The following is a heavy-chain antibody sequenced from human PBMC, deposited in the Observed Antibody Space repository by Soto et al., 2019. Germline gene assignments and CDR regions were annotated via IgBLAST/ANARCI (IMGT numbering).Heavy chain of an antibody. Sequence: GGSLRLACAASGFTVSSNYMSWVRQAPGKGLEWVSVIYSGGSTYYADSVKGRFTISRDNSKNTLYLQMNSLRAEDTAVYYCVRDVGDGYNFAFDIWGQRTMVTGSS. CDR1: GFTVSSNY. V-gene: IGHV3-53*01. D-gene: IGHD5-12*01. J-gene: IGHJ3*02. CDR2: IYSGGST. CDR3: VRDVGDGYNFAFDI.